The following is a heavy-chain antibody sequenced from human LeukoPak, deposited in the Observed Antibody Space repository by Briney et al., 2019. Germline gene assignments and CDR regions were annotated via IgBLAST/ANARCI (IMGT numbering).Heavy chain of an antibody. D-gene: IGHD2-2*02. V-gene: IGHV4-34*01. Sequence: SETLSLTCAVYGGPFSGYYWSWIRQPPGKGLEWIGEINHSGSTNYNPSLKSRVTISVDTSKNQFSLKLSSVTAADTAVYYCARWGTSCYSHWGQGTLVTVSS. J-gene: IGHJ4*02. CDR3: ARWGTSCYSH. CDR2: INHSGST. CDR1: GGPFSGYY.